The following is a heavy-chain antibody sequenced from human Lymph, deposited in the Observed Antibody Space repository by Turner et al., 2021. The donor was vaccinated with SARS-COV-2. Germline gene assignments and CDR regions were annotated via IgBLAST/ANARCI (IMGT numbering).Heavy chain of an antibody. CDR2: INPNSGDT. V-gene: IGHV1-2*02. D-gene: IGHD4-17*01. J-gene: IGHJ6*02. Sequence: QVQLVQSGAEVQKPGASVKVSCTASGYTFTGHYMHWVRQAPGQGVEWMGWINPNSGDTNYAQKFQGRVTMTRDTSISTVYMELSRLRSDDTAVYYCARGASVTPDRYYYYYYGMDVWGQGTTVTVSS. CDR3: ARGASVTPDRYYYYYYGMDV. CDR1: GYTFTGHY.